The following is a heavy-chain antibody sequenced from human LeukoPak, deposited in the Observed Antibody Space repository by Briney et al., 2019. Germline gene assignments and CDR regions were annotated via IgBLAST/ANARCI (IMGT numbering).Heavy chain of an antibody. CDR3: ARDTSHCRGGSCYGMDV. J-gene: IGHJ6*01. Sequence: PGGSLRLSCAASGFTFSSYGMHWVRQAPGKGLEWVAVICYDGSNKYYADSVKGRFTISRDNSTNTQYMQMNSLRAEDTAVYYCARDTSHCRGGSCYGMDVSRKGTSATVSS. CDR2: ICYDGSNK. D-gene: IGHD2-15*01. V-gene: IGHV3-33*01. CDR1: GFTFSSYG.